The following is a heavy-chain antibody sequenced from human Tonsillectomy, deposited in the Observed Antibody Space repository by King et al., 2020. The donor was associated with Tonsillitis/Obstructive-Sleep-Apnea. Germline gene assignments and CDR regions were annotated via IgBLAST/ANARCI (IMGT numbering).Heavy chain of an antibody. V-gene: IGHV3-21*01. J-gene: IGHJ4*02. CDR3: ARGGAAAYQIDY. CDR2: ISSSSSYI. Sequence: VQLVESGGGLVKPGGSLRLSCAASGFTFSSYSMNWVRQAPGKGLEWVSSISSSSSYIYYADSVKGRFTISRDNAKNSLYLQRNSLRAEDTAVYYCARGGAAAYQIDYWGQGTLVTVSS. CDR1: GFTFSSYS. D-gene: IGHD6-13*01.